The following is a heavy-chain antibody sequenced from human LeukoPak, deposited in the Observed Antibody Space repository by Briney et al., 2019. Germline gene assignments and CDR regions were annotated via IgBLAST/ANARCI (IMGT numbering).Heavy chain of an antibody. D-gene: IGHD3-16*01. CDR1: GGSISSYY. J-gene: IGHJ4*02. CDR2: TYYSGST. Sequence: SETLSLTCTVAGGSISSYYWSWIRQPPGKGLEWIGYTYYSGSTNYNPSLKSRVTISVDTSKNQFSLKLSSVTAADTAVYYCARHYVFVSGGSSFDFWGQGTLVTVSS. CDR3: ARHYVFVSGGSSFDF. V-gene: IGHV4-59*08.